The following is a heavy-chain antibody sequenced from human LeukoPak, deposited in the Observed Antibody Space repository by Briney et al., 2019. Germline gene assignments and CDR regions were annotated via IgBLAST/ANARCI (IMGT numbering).Heavy chain of an antibody. CDR2: IFDGGTT. V-gene: IGHV3-66*01. CDR3: AREGYPPFYGMDV. D-gene: IGHD2-2*01. CDR1: GFTVTTQY. Sequence: GGSLRLSCAASGFTVTTQYMTWVRQAPGKGLEWVSLIFDGGTTYYADSVKGRFSISRDTSKNTLDLQMSGLRAEDTAVYYCAREGYPPFYGMDVWGQGTTVTVSS. J-gene: IGHJ6*02.